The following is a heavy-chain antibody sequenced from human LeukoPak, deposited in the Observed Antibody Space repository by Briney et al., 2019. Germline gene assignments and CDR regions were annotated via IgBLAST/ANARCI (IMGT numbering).Heavy chain of an antibody. D-gene: IGHD3-22*01. CDR1: GGTFSSYA. J-gene: IGHJ3*02. CDR2: IIPIFGTA. Sequence: SVKVSCKASGGTFSSYAISWVRQAPGQGLGWMGGIIPIFGTANYAQKFQGRVTITADESTSTAYMELSSLRSEDTAVYYCASLRDYYYDSSGYSPEDAFDIWGQGTMVTVSS. CDR3: ASLRDYYYDSSGYSPEDAFDI. V-gene: IGHV1-69*13.